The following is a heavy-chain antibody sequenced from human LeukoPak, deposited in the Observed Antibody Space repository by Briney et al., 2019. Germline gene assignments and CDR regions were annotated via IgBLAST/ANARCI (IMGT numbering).Heavy chain of an antibody. CDR2: ISAYNGNT. V-gene: IGHV1-18*01. Sequence: GASVKVSCKASGYTFTSYGISWVRQAPGQGLEWMGWISAYNGNTNYAQKFQGRVTMTRDTSISTAYMELSRLRSDDTAVYYCANYQLLGPFDIWGQGTMVTVSS. J-gene: IGHJ3*02. CDR1: GYTFTSYG. CDR3: ANYQLLGPFDI. D-gene: IGHD2-2*01.